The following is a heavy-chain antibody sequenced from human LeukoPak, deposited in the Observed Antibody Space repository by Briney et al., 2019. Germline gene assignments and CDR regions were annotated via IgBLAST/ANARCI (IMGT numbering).Heavy chain of an antibody. CDR1: GSTFSDYY. D-gene: IGHD6-19*01. Sequence: GGSLRLSCAASGSTFSDYYMSWIRQAPGKGLEWVSYISSSGSTIYYADSVKGRFTISRDNAKNSLYLQMNSLRAEDTAVYYCVGALDQWPFPFDYWGQGTLVTVSS. J-gene: IGHJ4*02. CDR2: ISSSGSTI. V-gene: IGHV3-11*04. CDR3: VGALDQWPFPFDY.